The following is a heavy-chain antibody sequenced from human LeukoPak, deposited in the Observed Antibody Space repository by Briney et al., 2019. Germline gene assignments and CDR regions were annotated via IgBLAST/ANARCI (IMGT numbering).Heavy chain of an antibody. Sequence: PSETLSLTCTVSGGSISSGGYYWSWIRQHPGKGLEWIGYIYYSGSTYYNPSLKSRVTISVDTSKNQFSLKLSSVTAADTAVYYCARGYSSRLNMKPYYFDYWGQGTLVTVSS. V-gene: IGHV4-31*03. J-gene: IGHJ4*02. CDR1: GGSISSGGYY. CDR2: IYYSGST. CDR3: ARGYSSRLNMKPYYFDY. D-gene: IGHD6-13*01.